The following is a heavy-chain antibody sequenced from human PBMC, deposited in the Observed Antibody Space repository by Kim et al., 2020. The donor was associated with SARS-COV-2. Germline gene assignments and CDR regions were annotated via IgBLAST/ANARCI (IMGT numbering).Heavy chain of an antibody. J-gene: IGHJ6*02. CDR2: ISSSSSYI. D-gene: IGHD3-3*01. CDR3: ARDLTIFGVVIIMNYDYYGMDV. CDR1: GFTFSSYS. Sequence: GGSLRLSCAASGFTFSSYSMNWVRQAPGKGLEWVSSISSSSSYIYYADSVKGRFTISRDNAKNSLYLQMNSLRAEDTAVYYCARDLTIFGVVIIMNYDYYGMDVWGQGTTVTVSS. V-gene: IGHV3-21*01.